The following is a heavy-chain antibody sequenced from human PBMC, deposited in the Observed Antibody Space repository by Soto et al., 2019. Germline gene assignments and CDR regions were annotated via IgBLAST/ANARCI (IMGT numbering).Heavy chain of an antibody. CDR1: GFTFSGST. CDR3: TSTADGYDFDY. Sequence: EVQLVESGGGLVQPGGSLKLSCAASGFTFSGSTIHWVRQASGKGLEWVGRIRNWAHNYATTYAASLKGSFTISRDDSENTAYLQMNSLKTGDTAVYYCTSTADGYDFDYWGQGTLVTVSS. D-gene: IGHD5-12*01. V-gene: IGHV3-73*01. J-gene: IGHJ4*02. CDR2: IRNWAHNYAT.